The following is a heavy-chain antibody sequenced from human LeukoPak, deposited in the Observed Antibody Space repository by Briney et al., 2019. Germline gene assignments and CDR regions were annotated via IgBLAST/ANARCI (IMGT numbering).Heavy chain of an antibody. CDR2: INSSGTT. V-gene: IGHV4-4*08. CDR1: GGSVSSYY. J-gene: IGHJ4*02. Sequence: ASETLSLTCTVSGGSVSSYYWSWIRQPPGKGPEWIGIINSSGTTNYHPSLKSRVTISEDTSKNHFYLTLSSVTGADTAVYYCARGQQWLALDSWGQGTLVTVSS. CDR3: ARGQQWLALDS. D-gene: IGHD6-19*01.